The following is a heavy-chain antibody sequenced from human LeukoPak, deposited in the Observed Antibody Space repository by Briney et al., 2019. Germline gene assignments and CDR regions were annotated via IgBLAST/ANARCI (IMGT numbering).Heavy chain of an antibody. CDR1: GYSISSGYY. CDR3: ATHVISSGSLNAFDI. V-gene: IGHV4-38-2*01. D-gene: IGHD6-19*01. Sequence: PWETLSLTCAVSGYSISSGYYWGWIRQPPGKGLEWIGSIYHSGSTYYNPSLKSRVTISVDTSKNQFSLKLSSVTAADTAVYYCATHVISSGSLNAFDIWGQGTMVTVSA. J-gene: IGHJ3*02. CDR2: IYHSGST.